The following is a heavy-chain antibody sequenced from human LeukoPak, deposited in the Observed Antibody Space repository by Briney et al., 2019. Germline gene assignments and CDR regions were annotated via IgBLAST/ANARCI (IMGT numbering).Heavy chain of an antibody. J-gene: IGHJ4*02. Sequence: GGSLRLSCAASGFTFSSYRMICVAQAPGKGRVWVSYIIRDTPRTYYPHHVRSQFTSTRAHDKDSLYLQMSSLRDEDTAVYYCARDPDWLEYGGQGTLVTVSS. CDR1: GFTFSSYR. CDR2: IIRDTPRT. D-gene: IGHD3/OR15-3a*01. V-gene: IGHV3-48*02. CDR3: ARDPDWLEY.